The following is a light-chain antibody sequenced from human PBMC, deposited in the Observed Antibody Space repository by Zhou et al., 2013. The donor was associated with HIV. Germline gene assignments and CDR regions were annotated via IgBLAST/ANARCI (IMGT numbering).Light chain of an antibody. CDR1: QGITNS. CDR2: TAS. J-gene: IGKJ1*01. Sequence: DIQLTQSPSSLSASVGDSVTITCRASQGITNSLAWYQQKPGKVPHLLIYTASTLQSGVPSRFRGSRSGTEFTLTISGLQPEDVGFYYCQKYDSAPWAFGQGTRV. CDR3: QKYDSAPWA. V-gene: IGKV1-27*01.